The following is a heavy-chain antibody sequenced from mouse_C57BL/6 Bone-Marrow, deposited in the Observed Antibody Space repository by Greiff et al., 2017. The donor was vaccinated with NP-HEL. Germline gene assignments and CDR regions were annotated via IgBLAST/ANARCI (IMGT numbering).Heavy chain of an antibody. CDR1: GFTFSSYG. CDR2: ISSGGSYT. J-gene: IGHJ2*01. CDR3: ARLVDGYYPFFDY. Sequence: EVMLVESGGDLVKPGGSLKLSCAASGFTFSSYGMSWVRQTPDTRLEWVATISSGGSYTYYPDSVKGRFTISRDNAKNTLYLQMSSLKSEDTAMYYCARLVDGYYPFFDYWGQGTTLTVSS. V-gene: IGHV5-6*01. D-gene: IGHD2-3*01.